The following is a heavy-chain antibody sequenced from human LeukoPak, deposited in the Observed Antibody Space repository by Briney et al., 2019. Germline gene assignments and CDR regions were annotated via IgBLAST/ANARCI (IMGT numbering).Heavy chain of an antibody. Sequence: PGRSLRLSCAASGFSFSNYDMHWVRQAPGKGQEWVTFIRYDETNKYYADSVKGRFTISRDNSKNTLYLQMNSLRAEDTAVYYCARDSYDILTGYTIDYWGQGTLVTVSS. D-gene: IGHD3-9*01. V-gene: IGHV3-30*02. CDR3: ARDSYDILTGYTIDY. CDR1: GFSFSNYD. J-gene: IGHJ4*02. CDR2: IRYDETNK.